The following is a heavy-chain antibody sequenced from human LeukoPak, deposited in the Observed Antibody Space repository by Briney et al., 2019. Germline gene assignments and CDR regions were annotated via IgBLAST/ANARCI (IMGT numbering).Heavy chain of an antibody. V-gene: IGHV5-51*03. CDR3: ARSSDSSGFYDYFDY. D-gene: IGHD3-22*01. J-gene: IGHJ4*02. CDR1: GYSFTSYW. Sequence: GESLKISCGGSGYSFTSYWIGWVRQMPGKGLEWVAIIYPGDSDTIYSPSFQGQVTISADNSTSTAYLQWSSLKASDTAMYYCARSSDSSGFYDYFDYWGQGTLVTVSS. CDR2: IYPGDSDT.